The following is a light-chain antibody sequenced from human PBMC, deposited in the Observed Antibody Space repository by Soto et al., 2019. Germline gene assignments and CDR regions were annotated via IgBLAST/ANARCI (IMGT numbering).Light chain of an antibody. V-gene: IGLV1-44*01. CDR3: AAWDDSLNGYV. Sequence: QSVLTQPASVSGSPGQSITISCTGTSSDVGGYDYVSWYQQHPGTAPRLIIYSNNQRPSGVPDRFSGSKSGTSASLAISGLQSEDEADYYCAAWDDSLNGYVFGTGTKVTVL. J-gene: IGLJ1*01. CDR2: SNN. CDR1: SSDVGGYDY.